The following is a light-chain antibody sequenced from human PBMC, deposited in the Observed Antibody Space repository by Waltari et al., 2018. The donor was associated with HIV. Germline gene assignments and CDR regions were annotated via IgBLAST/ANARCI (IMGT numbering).Light chain of an antibody. CDR3: YSTDSSGNPL. CDR1: ALPTKY. J-gene: IGLJ2*01. V-gene: IGLV3-10*01. Sequence: SYELTQPPSVSVSPGQTARITCSGNALPTKYAYWYQQKSGHAPVLVIYEDSKRPSGIPERFSGSSSGTMATLTISGAQVEDEADYYCYSTDSSGNPLFGGGTKLTVL. CDR2: EDS.